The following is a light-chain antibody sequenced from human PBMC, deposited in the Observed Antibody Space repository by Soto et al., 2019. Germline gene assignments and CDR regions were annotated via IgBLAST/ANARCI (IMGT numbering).Light chain of an antibody. CDR2: DIS. CDR3: QQYGHWPLT. J-gene: IGKJ4*01. CDR1: QSVSSSY. Sequence: EVVLTQSPGALSLSPGERATLSCRASQSVSSSYLAWYQQRPGQAPRLLIYDISTRATGVPARFSGSGSGTEFTLTISSLQSEDFGVYYCQQYGHWPLTFGGGTKVEIK. V-gene: IGKV3-15*01.